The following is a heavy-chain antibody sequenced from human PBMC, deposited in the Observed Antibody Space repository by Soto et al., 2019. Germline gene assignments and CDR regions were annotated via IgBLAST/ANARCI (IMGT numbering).Heavy chain of an antibody. Sequence: VQLVQSGAEVKKPGESLKISCKASGGTFSRYAISWVRQAPGQGLEWMGGIIPMFGTANYAQKFQGRVTITAVESTSTAYMELSSLRSEDTAVYYCARQFDYESSGYYYPYWGQGTLVTVSS. CDR3: ARQFDYESSGYYYPY. CDR2: IIPMFGTA. CDR1: GGTFSRYA. J-gene: IGHJ4*02. V-gene: IGHV1-69*01. D-gene: IGHD3-22*01.